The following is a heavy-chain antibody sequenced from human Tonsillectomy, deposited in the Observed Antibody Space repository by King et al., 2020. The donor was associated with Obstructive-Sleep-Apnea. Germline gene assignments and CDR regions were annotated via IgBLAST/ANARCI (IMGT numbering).Heavy chain of an antibody. CDR1: GFSFSSYA. CDR2: IDNTGRET. D-gene: IGHD3-9*01. Sequence: VQLVESGGGLVQPGGSLRLSCAASGFSFSSYAMSWVRQAPGKGLEWVSTIDNTGRETYYADSVKGRFTISRDSSKNTLPLQMNSLGAEDTAVYYCAKPTGLTPPYLFGYWGQGTLVTVSS. V-gene: IGHV3-23*04. CDR3: AKPTGLTPPYLFGY. J-gene: IGHJ4*02.